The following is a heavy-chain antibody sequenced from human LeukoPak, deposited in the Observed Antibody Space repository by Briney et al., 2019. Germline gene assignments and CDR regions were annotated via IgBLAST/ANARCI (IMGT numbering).Heavy chain of an antibody. V-gene: IGHV3-48*01. CDR1: GFTFSKHS. CDR3: ARERIPGYFDY. Sequence: GGSLRLSCAASGFTFSKHSMDWVRQAPGKGLEWVSYISRSSRTIYYADSVKGRFTISRDNGKNSLYLQMKSLRAEDTAVYYCARERIPGYFDYWGQGSLVTVSS. CDR2: ISRSSRTI. J-gene: IGHJ4*02.